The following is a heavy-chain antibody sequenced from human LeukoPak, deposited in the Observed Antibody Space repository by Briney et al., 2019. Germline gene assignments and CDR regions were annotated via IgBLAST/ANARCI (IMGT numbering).Heavy chain of an antibody. CDR3: ARFGSSGLDV. Sequence: PGGSLRLSCAASGFTFSSYNMNWVRQAPGKGLEWVSHISSTGNTKYYAESVKGRFTISRDNAKNSLYLQMNSLRDGDTAVYYCARFGSSGLDVWGQGTTVTVSS. CDR1: GFTFSSYN. D-gene: IGHD5-12*01. CDR2: ISSTGNTK. V-gene: IGHV3-48*02. J-gene: IGHJ6*02.